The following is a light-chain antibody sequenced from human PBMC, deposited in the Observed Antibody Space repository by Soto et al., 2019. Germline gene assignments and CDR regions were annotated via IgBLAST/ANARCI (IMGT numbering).Light chain of an antibody. CDR2: DVN. V-gene: IGLV2-11*01. Sequence: QSALTQPRSVSGSPGQSVTMSCTGTSSDIGGYNFVSWYQHHPGKAPKVMIYDVNQRPSGVPDRFSGSKSDNTASLTISGLQTEDEADYYCCSYAGSFTYGVFGGGTKLTVL. CDR3: CSYAGSFTYGV. J-gene: IGLJ3*02. CDR1: SSDIGGYNF.